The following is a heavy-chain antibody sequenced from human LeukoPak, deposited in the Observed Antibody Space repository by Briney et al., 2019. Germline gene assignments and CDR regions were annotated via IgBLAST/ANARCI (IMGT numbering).Heavy chain of an antibody. CDR3: ARSGRGIAAADFDS. D-gene: IGHD6-13*01. J-gene: IGHJ4*02. CDR1: GGSISSYY. V-gene: IGHV4-59*01. Sequence: SSETLSLTCTVSGGSISSYYWSWIRQPPGKGLEWIGYIYYSGSTNYNPSLKSRVTISVDTSKNQFSLKLSSVTAADTAVYYCARSGRGIAAADFDSWGQGTLVTVSS. CDR2: IYYSGST.